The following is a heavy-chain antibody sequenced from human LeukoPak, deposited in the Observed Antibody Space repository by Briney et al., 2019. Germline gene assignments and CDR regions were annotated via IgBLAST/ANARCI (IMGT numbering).Heavy chain of an antibody. D-gene: IGHD1-26*01. Sequence: PGRSLRLSCAASGFTFSAYAMHWVRQAPGKGLELVAVISYDGSNKYYADSVKGRFTISGDKSKDTLYLQMNSLRPEDTAVYYCARGPGPIAGAKNPFDIWGHGTMVTVSS. J-gene: IGHJ3*02. CDR1: GFTFSAYA. CDR3: ARGPGPIAGAKNPFDI. V-gene: IGHV3-30*01. CDR2: ISYDGSNK.